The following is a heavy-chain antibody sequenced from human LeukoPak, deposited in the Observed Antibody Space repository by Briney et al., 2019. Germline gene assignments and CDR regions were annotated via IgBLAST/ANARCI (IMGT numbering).Heavy chain of an antibody. Sequence: GRSLRLSCAASGFTFSSYVMHWVRQAPGKGLEWVAIISYDGSNEYYADSVKGRFTISRDNSKNTLYLQMNSLRAEDTAVYYCSSYYGSGSDYWGQGTLVTVSS. D-gene: IGHD3-10*01. J-gene: IGHJ4*02. CDR2: ISYDGSNE. V-gene: IGHV3-30*04. CDR1: GFTFSSYV. CDR3: SSYYGSGSDY.